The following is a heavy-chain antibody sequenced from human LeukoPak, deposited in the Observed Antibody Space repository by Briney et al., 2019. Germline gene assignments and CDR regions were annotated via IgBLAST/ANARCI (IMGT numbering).Heavy chain of an antibody. D-gene: IGHD2-8*02. V-gene: IGHV7-4-1*02. CDR1: GYTFTSYA. CDR3: AGKIAWWALDI. CDR2: INTNTGNP. Sequence: ASVKVSCKASGYTFTSYAMNWVRQAPGQGLEWMGWINTNTGNPTYAQGFTGRFVFSLDTSVSTAYLQISSLKAKDTAVYYCAGKIAWWALDIWGQGTMVTVSS. J-gene: IGHJ3*02.